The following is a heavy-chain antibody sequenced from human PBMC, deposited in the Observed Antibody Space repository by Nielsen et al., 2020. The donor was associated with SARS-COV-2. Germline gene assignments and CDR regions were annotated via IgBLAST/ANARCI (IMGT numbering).Heavy chain of an antibody. D-gene: IGHD1-14*01. V-gene: IGHV3-30*03. Sequence: GESLKISCAASGFTFSSYGMHWVRQAPGKGLEWVAVTSYDGSNKYYADSVKGRFTISRDNSKNTLYLQMNSLRAEDTAVYYCARELADETGYYYYGMDVWGQGTTVTVSS. CDR3: ARELADETGYYYYGMDV. CDR2: TSYDGSNK. CDR1: GFTFSSYG. J-gene: IGHJ6*02.